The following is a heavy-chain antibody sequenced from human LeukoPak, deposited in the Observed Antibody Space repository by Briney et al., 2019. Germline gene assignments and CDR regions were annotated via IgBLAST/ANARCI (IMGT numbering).Heavy chain of an antibody. V-gene: IGHV3-7*01. D-gene: IGHD3-22*01. J-gene: IGHJ6*03. CDR1: GFTFSSYW. CDR2: IKQDGSEK. CDR3: TSYYYDDNYFYYMDV. Sequence: GGSLRLSCAASGFTFSSYWMSWVRQAPGKGLEWVANIKQDGSEKCYVDSVKGRFTISRDNAKKSLYLQMNSLRAEDTAVYYCTSYYYDDNYFYYMDVWGNGTTVTVSS.